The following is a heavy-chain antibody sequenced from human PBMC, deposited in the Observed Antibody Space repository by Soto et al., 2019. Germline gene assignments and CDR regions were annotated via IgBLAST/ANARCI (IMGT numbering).Heavy chain of an antibody. CDR2: INHSGGT. D-gene: IGHD3-10*01. CDR1: GGSFSGYY. V-gene: IGHV4-34*01. Sequence: SETLSLTCAVYGGSFSGYYWSWIRQPPGKGLEWIGEINHSGGTNYNPSLKSRVTISVDTSKNQFSLKLSSVTAADTAVYYCAREWFGDVYGMDVWGQGTTVTVSS. CDR3: AREWFGDVYGMDV. J-gene: IGHJ6*02.